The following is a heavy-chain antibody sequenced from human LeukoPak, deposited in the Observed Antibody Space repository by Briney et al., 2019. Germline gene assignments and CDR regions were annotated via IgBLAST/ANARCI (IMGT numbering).Heavy chain of an antibody. V-gene: IGHV4-39*07. CDR1: GGSISSGTYY. CDR2: IYYSGST. D-gene: IGHD7-27*01. J-gene: IGHJ4*02. CDR3: ARGFRGDNFDY. Sequence: SETLSLTCTVSGGSISSGTYYWGGIRQPPGKGLEGIGSIYYSGSTYYNPSLKSRVTISVDTSNNQFSLKLSSVTAADTAVYYCARGFRGDNFDYWGQGTLVTVSS.